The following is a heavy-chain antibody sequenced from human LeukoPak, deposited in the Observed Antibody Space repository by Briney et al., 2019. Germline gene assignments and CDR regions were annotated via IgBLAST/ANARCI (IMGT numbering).Heavy chain of an antibody. CDR1: GYTFTGYY. D-gene: IGHD3-9*01. CDR3: ARDRRARAHDILTGYYNKYYYYYYMDV. Sequence: GASVKVSCKASGYTFTGYYMHWVRQAPGQGLEWMGWINPNSGGTNYAQKFQGRVTMTRDTSISTAYMELSRLRSDDTAVYYCARDRRARAHDILTGYYNKYYYYYYMDVWGKGTTVTISS. J-gene: IGHJ6*03. CDR2: INPNSGGT. V-gene: IGHV1-2*02.